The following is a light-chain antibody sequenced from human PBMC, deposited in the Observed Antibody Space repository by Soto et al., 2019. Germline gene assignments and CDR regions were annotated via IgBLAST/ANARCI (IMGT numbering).Light chain of an antibody. CDR2: DVS. CDR1: TSDVGGYNY. Sequence: QSVLTQPASVSASPGQSITISCTGSTSDVGGYNYVSWYQQHPGKAPKLMIYDVSNRPSGVSNRFSGSKSGNTASLTISGLQAEDEADYYCSSYTSSSTRVFGGGTKLTV. J-gene: IGLJ2*01. CDR3: SSYTSSSTRV. V-gene: IGLV2-14*01.